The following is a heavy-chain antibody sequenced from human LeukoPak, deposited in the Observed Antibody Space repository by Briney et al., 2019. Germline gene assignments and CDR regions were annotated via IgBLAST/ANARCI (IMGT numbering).Heavy chain of an antibody. CDR3: ARDMYYDILTGYWDY. D-gene: IGHD3-9*01. J-gene: IGHJ4*02. Sequence: PGGSLRLSCAASGFTVSSNYMSWVRQAPGKGLEWVSVIYSCGSTYYADSVKGRFTISRDNSKNTLYLQMNSLRAEDTAVYYCARDMYYDILTGYWDYWGQGTLVTVSS. V-gene: IGHV3-66*01. CDR2: IYSCGST. CDR1: GFTVSSNY.